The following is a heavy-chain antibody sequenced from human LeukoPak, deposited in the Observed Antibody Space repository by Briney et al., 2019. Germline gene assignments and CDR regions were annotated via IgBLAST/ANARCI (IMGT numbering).Heavy chain of an antibody. CDR1: GFTFSTYG. Sequence: SLRHSCAAPGFTFSTYGRHWVRQAPPKGLPWVAGIWYDGSKKDYADSVKGRFTISRDHTNNTQQLLTNTLTADDTADYYVARDSGGQYGMDVWGQGTTVTVSS. D-gene: IGHD2-15*01. J-gene: IGHJ6*02. CDR2: IWYDGSKK. CDR3: ARDSGGQYGMDV. V-gene: IGHV3-33*01.